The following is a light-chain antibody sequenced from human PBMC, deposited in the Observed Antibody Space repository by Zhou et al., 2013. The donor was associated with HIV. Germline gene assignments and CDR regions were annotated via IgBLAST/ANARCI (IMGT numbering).Light chain of an antibody. CDR1: QSIRSS. Sequence: DIQMAQSPSSLSASVGDRVTITCRASQSIRSSLNWYQQKPGKAPKLLIFAASSLESGVPSRFSGSGSGTDFTLTISSLQPEDFATYYCQQSYSTPQSFGQGTKLEIK. CDR3: QQSYSTPQS. V-gene: IGKV1-39*01. J-gene: IGKJ2*03. CDR2: AAS.